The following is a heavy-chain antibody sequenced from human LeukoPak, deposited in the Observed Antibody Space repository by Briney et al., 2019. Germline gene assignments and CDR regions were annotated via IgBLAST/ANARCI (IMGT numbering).Heavy chain of an antibody. J-gene: IGHJ5*02. Sequence: PSETLSLTCTVSGGSISGDYYWSWIRQPPGKGLEWIGYIYYSGSTYYNPSLKSRVTISVDTSKNQFSLKLSSVTAADTAVYYCARGYCYDSSGYIPRNWFDPWGQGTLVTVSS. CDR3: ARGYCYDSSGYIPRNWFDP. D-gene: IGHD3-22*01. CDR2: IYYSGST. CDR1: GGSISGDYY. V-gene: IGHV4-30-4*01.